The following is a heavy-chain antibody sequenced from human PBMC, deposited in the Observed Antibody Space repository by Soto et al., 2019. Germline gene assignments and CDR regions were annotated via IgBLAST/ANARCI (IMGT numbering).Heavy chain of an antibody. CDR3: VRDGTKTLRDWFDP. Sequence: PSETLSLTCTVSGASISGFYWSWIRKSAGKGLERIGRIYATGTTDYNPSLKSRVTMSVDTSKKQFSLKLRSVTAADTAVYYCVRDGTKTLRDWFDPWGQGISVTVSS. D-gene: IGHD1-1*01. J-gene: IGHJ5*02. CDR1: GASISGFY. CDR2: IYATGTT. V-gene: IGHV4-4*07.